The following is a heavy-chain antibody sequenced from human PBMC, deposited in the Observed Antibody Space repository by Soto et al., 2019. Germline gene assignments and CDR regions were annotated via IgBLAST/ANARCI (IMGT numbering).Heavy chain of an antibody. CDR3: ASLRGSGWYVFDY. Sequence: SETLSLTCAVSGGSISSSNWWSWVRQPPGKGLEWIGEIYHSGSTNYNPSLKSRVTISVDKSKNQFSLKLSSVTAADTAVYYCASLRGSGWYVFDYWGQGTLVTVS. CDR2: IYHSGST. J-gene: IGHJ4*02. D-gene: IGHD6-19*01. V-gene: IGHV4-4*02. CDR1: GGSISSSNW.